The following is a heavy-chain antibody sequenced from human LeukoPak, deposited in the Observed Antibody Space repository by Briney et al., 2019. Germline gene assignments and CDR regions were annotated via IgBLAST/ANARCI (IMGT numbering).Heavy chain of an antibody. CDR2: INHSGST. Sequence: ASETLSLTCAVYGGSFSGYYWSWIRQPPGKGLEWIGEINHSGSTNYNPSLKSRVTISVDTSKNQFSLKLSSVTAADTAVYYCARGVKWYSSSSVFYYYYYMDVWGKGTTVTVSS. D-gene: IGHD6-6*01. CDR1: GGSFSGYY. CDR3: ARGVKWYSSSSVFYYYYYMDV. J-gene: IGHJ6*03. V-gene: IGHV4-34*01.